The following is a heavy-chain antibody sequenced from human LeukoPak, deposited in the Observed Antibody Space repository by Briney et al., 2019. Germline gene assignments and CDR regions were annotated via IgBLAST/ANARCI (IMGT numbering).Heavy chain of an antibody. CDR2: ISGDGGST. CDR1: GFTFDDYA. V-gene: IGHV3-43*02. J-gene: IGHJ5*02. D-gene: IGHD1-26*01. Sequence: GGSLRLSCAASGFTFDDYAMHWVRQAPGKGLEWVSLISGDGGSTYYADSVKGRFTISRDNAKNSMDLQMSSLRAEDTAVYYCARGGSYLYTWGQGTLVTVSS. CDR3: ARGGSYLYT.